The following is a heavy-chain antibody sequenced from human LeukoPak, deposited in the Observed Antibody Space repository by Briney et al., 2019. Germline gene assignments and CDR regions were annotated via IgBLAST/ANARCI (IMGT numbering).Heavy chain of an antibody. CDR1: GFTVSSNY. J-gene: IGHJ4*02. Sequence: SGGSLRLSCAASGFTVSSNYMSWVRQAPGKGLEWVSVIYSGGSTYYADTVKGRFSISRDNSKNTLYLQMNRLRAEDAAVYYCARDPHYYGSGRYFDYWGQGTLVTVSS. CDR3: ARDPHYYGSGRYFDY. V-gene: IGHV3-66*01. CDR2: IYSGGST. D-gene: IGHD3-10*01.